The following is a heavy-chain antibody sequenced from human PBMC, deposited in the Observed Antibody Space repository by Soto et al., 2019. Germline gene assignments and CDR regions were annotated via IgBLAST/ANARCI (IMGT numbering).Heavy chain of an antibody. D-gene: IGHD5-18*01. V-gene: IGHV1-18*04. J-gene: IGHJ4*02. CDR1: GYTFTSYG. Sequence: ASVKVSCKASGYTFTSYGISWVRQAPGQGLEWMGWISAYNGNTNYARKLQGRVTMTTDTSTSTAYMELRSLRSDDTAVYYCARDYNVDTAMVHTPMDYWGQGTLVTVSS. CDR2: ISAYNGNT. CDR3: ARDYNVDTAMVHTPMDY.